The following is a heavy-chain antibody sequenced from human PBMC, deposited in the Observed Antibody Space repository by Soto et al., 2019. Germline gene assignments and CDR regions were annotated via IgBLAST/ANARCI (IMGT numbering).Heavy chain of an antibody. V-gene: IGHV3-11*01. Sequence: GGSLRLSCAASGFTFSDYYMSWIRQAPGKGLEWVSYISSSGSTIYYADSVKGRFTISRDNAKNSLYLQMNSLRAEDTAVYYCARVKRSATFGGVIVDYYYYYMDVWGKGTTVTVSS. D-gene: IGHD3-16*02. CDR2: ISSSGSTI. J-gene: IGHJ6*03. CDR1: GFTFSDYY. CDR3: ARVKRSATFGGVIVDYYYYYMDV.